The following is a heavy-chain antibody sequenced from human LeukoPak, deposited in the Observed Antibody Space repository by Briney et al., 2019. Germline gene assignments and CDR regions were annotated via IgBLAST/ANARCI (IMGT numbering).Heavy chain of an antibody. CDR3: ARGAADRNNYYYYIDV. J-gene: IGHJ6*03. D-gene: IGHD1/OR15-1a*01. V-gene: IGHV4-4*07. CDR2: IYTSGST. CDR1: GGSISSYY. Sequence: PSETLSLTCTVSGGSISSYYWSWIRQPAGKGLEWIGRIYTSGSTNYNPSLKSRVTMSVDTSKNQFSLKLSSVTAADTAVYYCARGAADRNNYYYYIDVWGNGTTVTVSS.